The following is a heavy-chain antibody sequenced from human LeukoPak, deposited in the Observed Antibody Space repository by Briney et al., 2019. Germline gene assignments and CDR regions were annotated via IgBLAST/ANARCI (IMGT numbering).Heavy chain of an antibody. CDR3: AKGGGWEVQYYYYYMDV. D-gene: IGHD1-26*01. CDR2: IRYDGSNK. CDR1: GFTFSSYG. V-gene: IGHV3-30*02. Sequence: GGTLRLSCAASGFTFSSYGMHWVRQAPGKGLEWGAFIRYDGSNKYYADSVKGRFTISRDNSKNTLYLKMNSLRAEDTAVYYCAKGGGWEVQYYYYYMDVWGKGTTVTISS. J-gene: IGHJ6*03.